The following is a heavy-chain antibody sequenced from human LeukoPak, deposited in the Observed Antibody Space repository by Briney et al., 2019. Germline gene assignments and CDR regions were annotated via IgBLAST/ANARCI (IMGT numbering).Heavy chain of an antibody. CDR2: ISWNGGDI. CDR1: GFNFDDYA. CDR3: AKVDGYSYGPIDS. J-gene: IGHJ4*02. D-gene: IGHD5-18*01. V-gene: IGHV3-9*01. Sequence: GGSLRLSCAASGFNFDDYAMHWVRQAPGKGLEWVSGISWNGGDIAYADSVKGRLTISRDNAKNSLFLQMNSLRGEDTALYYCAKVDGYSYGPIDSWGQGILVTVSS.